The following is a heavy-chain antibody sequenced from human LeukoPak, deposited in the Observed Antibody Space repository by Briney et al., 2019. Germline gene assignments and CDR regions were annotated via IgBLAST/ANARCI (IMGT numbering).Heavy chain of an antibody. CDR2: ISSNGGST. CDR1: GFTFSSYA. Sequence: GGYLRLSCAASGFTFSSYAMHWVRQAPGKGLEYVSAISSNGGSTYYANSVKGRFTISRDNSKNTLYLQMGSLRAEDMAVYYCARESDDAFDIWGQGTMVTVSS. CDR3: ARESDDAFDI. V-gene: IGHV3-64*01. J-gene: IGHJ3*02.